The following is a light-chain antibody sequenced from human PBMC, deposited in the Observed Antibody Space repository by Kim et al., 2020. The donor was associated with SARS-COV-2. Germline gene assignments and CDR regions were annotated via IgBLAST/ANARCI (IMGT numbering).Light chain of an antibody. CDR3: QQHNNWPPT. CDR1: QSVSSK. J-gene: IGKJ1*01. V-gene: IGKV3-15*01. CDR2: GAS. Sequence: VSPGEGVTLSCRASQSVSSKLGWYQQKPGQAPRLLIYGASTRATGIPARFSGSGSGTDFTLTISSLQSEDCAVYYCQQHNNWPPTFGQGTKVDIK.